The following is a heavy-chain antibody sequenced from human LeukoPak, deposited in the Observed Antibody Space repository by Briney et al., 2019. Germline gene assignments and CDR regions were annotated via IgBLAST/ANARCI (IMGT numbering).Heavy chain of an antibody. V-gene: IGHV4-39*01. CDR1: GGSISSSSYY. CDR2: IYYGGSP. D-gene: IGHD3-10*01. Sequence: SDTLSLTCTVSGGSISSSSYYWGWIRHPPGKGLEWIGSIYYGGSPYYNPSLKSRDTISVDTSKNQFSLKLSSVTAADTAVYYCARLRALLWFGEHHYYFDYWGQGTLVTVSS. CDR3: ARLRALLWFGEHHYYFDY. J-gene: IGHJ4*02.